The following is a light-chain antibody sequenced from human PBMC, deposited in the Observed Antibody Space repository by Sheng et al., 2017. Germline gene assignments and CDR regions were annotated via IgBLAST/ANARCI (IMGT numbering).Light chain of an antibody. Sequence: SYELTQPSSVSVSPGQTARITCSGDILAKKYARWFRQKPGQAPVLVIYKDTERPSGIPERFSCSSSGTTVTLTISGAQVDDEADYYCYSASDSNRVFGGGTKLTVL. V-gene: IGLV3-27*01. CDR2: KDT. J-gene: IGLJ3*02. CDR3: YSASDSNRV. CDR1: ILAKKY.